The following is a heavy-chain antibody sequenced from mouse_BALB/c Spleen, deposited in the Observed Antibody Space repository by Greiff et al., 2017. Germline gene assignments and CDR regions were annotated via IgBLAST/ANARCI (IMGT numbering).Heavy chain of an antibody. CDR1: GFTFSSYG. D-gene: IGHD2-4*01. Sequence: EVKLVESGGGLVQPGGSLKLSCAASGFTFSSYGMSWVRQTPDKRLEWVATISSGGSYTYYPDSVKGRFTISRDNAKNTLYLQMSSLKSEDTAMYYCARRGDYKGHYFDYWGQGTTLTVSS. V-gene: IGHV5-6*03. CDR2: ISSGGSYT. J-gene: IGHJ2*01. CDR3: ARRGDYKGHYFDY.